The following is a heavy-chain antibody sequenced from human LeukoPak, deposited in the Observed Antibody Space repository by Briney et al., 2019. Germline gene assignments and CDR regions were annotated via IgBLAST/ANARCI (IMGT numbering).Heavy chain of an antibody. CDR1: GFTFSSYA. CDR3: AKEGAHQLLEAYYYYYGMDV. V-gene: IGHV3-23*01. D-gene: IGHD2-2*01. CDR2: ISGSGGST. Sequence: QPGGSLRLSCAASGFTFSSYAMSWVRQAPGKGLEWVSAISGSGGSTYYADSVKGRFTISRDNSKNTLYLQMNSLRAEDTAVYYCAKEGAHQLLEAYYYYYGMDVWGQGTTVTVSS. J-gene: IGHJ6*02.